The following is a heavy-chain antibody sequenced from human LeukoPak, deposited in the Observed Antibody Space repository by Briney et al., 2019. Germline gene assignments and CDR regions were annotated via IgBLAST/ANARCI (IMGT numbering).Heavy chain of an antibody. CDR2: ISGSGGST. V-gene: IGHV3-23*01. Sequence: GGSLRLSCAASGFTFSSYAMSWVRQAPGKGLEWVSAISGSGGSTYYADSVKGRFTISRDNSKNTLYVQMNSLRAEDTAVYYCAKVGVRGYSTPPRNGFDYWGQGTLVTVSS. CDR1: GFTFSSYA. CDR3: AKVGVRGYSTPPRNGFDY. D-gene: IGHD5-18*01. J-gene: IGHJ4*02.